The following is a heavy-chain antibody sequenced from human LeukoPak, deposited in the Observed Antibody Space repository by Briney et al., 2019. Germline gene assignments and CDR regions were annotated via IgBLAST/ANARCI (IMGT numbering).Heavy chain of an antibody. CDR3: ARNGGVGTGWLWNDY. J-gene: IGHJ4*02. Sequence: GASVKVSCKASGYTFTSYYMHWVRQAPGQGLEWMGIINPSGGSTSYAQNFQGRVTMTRDMSTSTVYMELSSLRSEDTAVYFCARNGGVGTGWLWNDYWGQGTLVTVSS. CDR1: GYTFTSYY. V-gene: IGHV1-46*01. CDR2: INPSGGST. D-gene: IGHD6-19*01.